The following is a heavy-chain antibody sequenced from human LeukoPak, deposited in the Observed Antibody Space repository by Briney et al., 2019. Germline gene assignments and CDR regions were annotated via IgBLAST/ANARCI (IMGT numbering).Heavy chain of an antibody. CDR1: GYTFTSYY. CDR2: INPSGGST. CDR3: ARDGYSSGWYLGRDYYYYMDV. Sequence: GASVKVSCKASGYTFTSYYMHWVRQAPGQGLEWMGIINPSGGSTSYAQKFQGRVTMTRDTSTSTVYMELSSLRSEDTAVYYCARDGYSSGWYLGRDYYYYMDVWGKGTTVTISS. J-gene: IGHJ6*03. V-gene: IGHV1-46*01. D-gene: IGHD6-19*01.